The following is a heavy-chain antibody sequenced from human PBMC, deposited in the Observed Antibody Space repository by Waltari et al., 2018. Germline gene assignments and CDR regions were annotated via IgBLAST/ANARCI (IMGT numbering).Heavy chain of an antibody. V-gene: IGHV1-69*05. Sequence: AITWVRQAPGQGLEWMGGIIPMFGTANYAQKIQDRVTINTDESMTTAYMHLSSLTSDDTAVYYCARGGLYGQQLLESAFEIWGQGTKVTVSS. CDR1: A. CDR2: IIPMFGTA. D-gene: IGHD6-13*01. CDR3: ARGGLYGQQLLESAFEI. J-gene: IGHJ3*02.